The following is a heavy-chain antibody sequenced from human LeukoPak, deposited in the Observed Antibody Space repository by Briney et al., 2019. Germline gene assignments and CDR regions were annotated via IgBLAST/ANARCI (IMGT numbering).Heavy chain of an antibody. D-gene: IGHD3-3*01. CDR2: IYYSGST. V-gene: IGHV4-59*01. CDR1: GGSISGYY. CDR3: ARDLGYYDFWSGYYNWFDP. Sequence: SETLSLTCTVSGGSISGYYWSWIRQPPGKGLEWIGYIYYSGSTNYNPSLKSRVSISVDTSKNQFSLKLSSVTAADTAVYYCARDLGYYDFWSGYYNWFDPWGQGTLVTVSS. J-gene: IGHJ5*02.